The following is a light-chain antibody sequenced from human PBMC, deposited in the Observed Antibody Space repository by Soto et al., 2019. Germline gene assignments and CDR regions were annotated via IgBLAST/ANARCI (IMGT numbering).Light chain of an antibody. V-gene: IGKV1-13*02. CDR1: QAIRCA. CDR3: QSFLSYPLT. J-gene: IGKJ5*01. CDR2: DVS. Sequence: AIHVTLSPSCLSASVGDRVTITCRSSQAIRCALAWYQQKPGKPPKLLIYDVSSLESGVPSRFSGSGSGTEFTLTISSLQPEDFGTYYCQSFLSYPLTFAPGPRLEIK.